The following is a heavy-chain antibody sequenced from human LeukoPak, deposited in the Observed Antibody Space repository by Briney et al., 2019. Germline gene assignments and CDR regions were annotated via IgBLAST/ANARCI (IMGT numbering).Heavy chain of an antibody. V-gene: IGHV3-21*01. Sequence: GGSLRLSCAASGFTFSSYSMNWVRQAPGKGLEWVSSISSSSSYIYYADSVKGRFTISRDNARNSLYLQMNSLRAEDTAVYYCARDASRIRGPWGQGTLVTVSS. CDR2: ISSSSSYI. D-gene: IGHD5-18*01. CDR3: ARDASRIRGP. J-gene: IGHJ5*02. CDR1: GFTFSSYS.